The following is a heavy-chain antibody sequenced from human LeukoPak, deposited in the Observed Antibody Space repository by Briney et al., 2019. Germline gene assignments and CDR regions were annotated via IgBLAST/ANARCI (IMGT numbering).Heavy chain of an antibody. CDR1: GFTFSSYG. V-gene: IGHV3-30*02. CDR2: IRYDGSNK. Sequence: GGSLRLSCAASGFTFSSYGMHWVRQAPGKGLEWVAFIRYDGSNKYHADSVKGRFTISRDNSKNTLYLQMNSLRAEDTAVYYCANLYMTTGTPELDYWGQGTLVTVSS. J-gene: IGHJ4*02. D-gene: IGHD4-17*01. CDR3: ANLYMTTGTPELDY.